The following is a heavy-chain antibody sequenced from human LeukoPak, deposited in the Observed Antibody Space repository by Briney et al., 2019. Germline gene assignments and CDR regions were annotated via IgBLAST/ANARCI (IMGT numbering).Heavy chain of an antibody. V-gene: IGHV1-46*01. CDR1: GYTFTSYY. J-gene: IGHJ4*02. D-gene: IGHD3-3*01. CDR2: INPSGGST. Sequence: ASVKVSCKASGYTFTSYYMHWVRQAPGQGPEWMGIINPSGGSTSYAQKFQGRVTMTRDTSTSTVYMELSSLRSEDTAVYYCASTSEARFLEWLLPNYWGQGTLVTVSS. CDR3: ASTSEARFLEWLLPNY.